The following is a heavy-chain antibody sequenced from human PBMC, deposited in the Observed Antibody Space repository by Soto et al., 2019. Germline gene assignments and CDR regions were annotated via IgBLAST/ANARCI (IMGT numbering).Heavy chain of an antibody. V-gene: IGHV1-18*01. J-gene: IGHJ6*02. CDR2: ISAYNGNT. CDR1: GYTFTSYG. CDR3: ASTPTYCSSTSCPLPMDV. D-gene: IGHD2-2*01. Sequence: QVQLVQSGAEVKKPGASVKVSCKASGYTFTSYGISWVRQAPGQGLEWMGWISAYNGNTNYAQKLQGRVTMTTDTSTSTAYMELGSLRSDDTAVYYCASTPTYCSSTSCPLPMDVWGQGTTVTVSS.